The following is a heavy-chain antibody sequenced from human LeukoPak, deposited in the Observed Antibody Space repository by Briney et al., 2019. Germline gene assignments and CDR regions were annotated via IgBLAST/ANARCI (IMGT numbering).Heavy chain of an antibody. CDR2: ISSSSSYI. D-gene: IGHD3-3*01. V-gene: IGHV3-21*01. J-gene: IGHJ6*02. CDR1: GFTCSSYS. CDR3: ARDTEYYDFWSGYSAALDYYYGMDV. Sequence: GGSLRLSCAASGFTCSSYSMNWVRHAPGKGLEWVSSISSSSSYIYYTDSVRGRFTISRDNAKNSLYLQMNSLRAEDTAVYYCARDTEYYDFWSGYSAALDYYYGMDVWGQGTTVTVSS.